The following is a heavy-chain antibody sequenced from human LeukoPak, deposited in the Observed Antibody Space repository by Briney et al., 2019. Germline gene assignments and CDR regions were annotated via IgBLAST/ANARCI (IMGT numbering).Heavy chain of an antibody. J-gene: IGHJ6*03. CDR3: ARVLRYCSGGNCYSGGLGYMDV. Sequence: GGSLRLSCAASGFSFSSYSMNWVRQAPGKGLEWVSSISSGRSFTYYGDSVKGRFSISRDNAKNSLYLQMNSLRAEDTAVYYCARVLRYCSGGNCYSGGLGYMDVWGKGTTVTISS. V-gene: IGHV3-21*04. CDR1: GFSFSSYS. CDR2: ISSGRSFT. D-gene: IGHD2-15*01.